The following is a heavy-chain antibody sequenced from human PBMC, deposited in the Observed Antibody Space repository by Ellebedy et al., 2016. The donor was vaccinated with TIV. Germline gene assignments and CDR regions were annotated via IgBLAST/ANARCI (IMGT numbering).Heavy chain of an antibody. V-gene: IGHV3-23*01. CDR3: AKGDIVYFDY. D-gene: IGHD2-15*01. Sequence: GESLKISXAASGFTFSSYAMSWVRQAPGKGLEWVSAISGSGGSTYYADSVKGRFTISRDNSKNTLYLQMNSLRAEDTAVYYCAKGDIVYFDYWGQGTLVTVSS. CDR1: GFTFSSYA. J-gene: IGHJ4*02. CDR2: ISGSGGST.